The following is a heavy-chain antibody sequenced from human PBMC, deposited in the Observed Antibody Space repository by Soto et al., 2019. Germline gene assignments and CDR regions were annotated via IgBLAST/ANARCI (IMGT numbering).Heavy chain of an antibody. Sequence: QVQLQESGPGLVKPSETLSLTCTVSGGSISSSFWWSWVRQAPGKGLEWIGEMYESGSTNYNPSRKGRVSISVDKSKTQFSLRVNSVTAADTAVYYCARVSYGDPTNIYWYFDLWGRGTLVTVSS. D-gene: IGHD4-17*01. J-gene: IGHJ2*01. CDR3: ARVSYGDPTNIYWYFDL. CDR2: MYESGST. CDR1: GGSISSSFW. V-gene: IGHV4-4*02.